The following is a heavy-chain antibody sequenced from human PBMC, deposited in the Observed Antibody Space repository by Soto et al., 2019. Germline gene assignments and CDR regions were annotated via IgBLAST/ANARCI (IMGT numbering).Heavy chain of an antibody. J-gene: IGHJ4*02. CDR3: ARGPDDSDVPRWDH. D-gene: IGHD4-17*01. CDR1: GYNFNQYY. Sequence: QVQLVQSGPEVRKPGASVRLSCATSGYNFNQYYIHWVRQAPGQGLEWMGIINLRGGTTEYAHKFRGRVTVTGDTSTRTAYMELSILRSEDTAVYCCARGPDDSDVPRWDHWGQGTLITVSS. V-gene: IGHV1-46*02. CDR2: INLRGGTT.